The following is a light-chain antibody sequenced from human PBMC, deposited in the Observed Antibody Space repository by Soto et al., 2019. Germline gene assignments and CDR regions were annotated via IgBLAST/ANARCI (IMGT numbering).Light chain of an antibody. CDR1: QSVSSY. CDR3: QHRSNWLLT. Sequence: EIVLTQSPATLSLSPGERATLSCRASQSVSSYLAWYQQKPGQAPRLLIYDASNRATGIPARFSGSGSGTDFTLTISSLEPEDFAVYYCQHRSNWLLTVGGGTKVEIK. CDR2: DAS. J-gene: IGKJ4*01. V-gene: IGKV3-11*01.